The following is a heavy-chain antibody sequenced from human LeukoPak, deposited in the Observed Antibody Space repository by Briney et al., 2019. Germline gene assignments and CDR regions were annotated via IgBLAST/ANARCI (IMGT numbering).Heavy chain of an antibody. D-gene: IGHD1-26*01. CDR1: GFTFSSYE. J-gene: IGHJ6*03. CDR2: ISSSGSTI. Sequence: GGSLRLSCAASGFTFSSYEMNWVRQAPGKGLEWVSYISSSGSTIYYADSVKGRFTISRDNSKNTLYLQMNSLRAEDTAVYYCAKDPGGYYYYMDVWGKGTTVTVSS. V-gene: IGHV3-48*03. CDR3: AKDPGGYYYYMDV.